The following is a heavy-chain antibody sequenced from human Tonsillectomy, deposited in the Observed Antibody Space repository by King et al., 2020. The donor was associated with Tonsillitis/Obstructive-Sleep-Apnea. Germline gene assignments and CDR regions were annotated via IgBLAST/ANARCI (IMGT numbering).Heavy chain of an antibody. CDR3: ARDVVGGRYIDP. V-gene: IGHV1-46*01. D-gene: IGHD3-16*01. CDR2: INPSDGFT. CDR1: GYTFTRYY. Sequence: QLVQSGAEVKTPGASVKVSCKASGYTFTRYYIHWVRQARGQGLEWMGIINPSDGFTTYAQKFQGRVTMTTDTSASTVYLQLSSLRSEDTAVYYCARDVVGGRYIDPWGQGPLVTVSS. J-gene: IGHJ5*02.